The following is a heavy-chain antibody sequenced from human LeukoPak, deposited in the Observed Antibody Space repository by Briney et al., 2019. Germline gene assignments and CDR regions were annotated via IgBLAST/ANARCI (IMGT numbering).Heavy chain of an antibody. CDR3: ASSIVTATALYW. CDR2: IYTSGST. D-gene: IGHD2-15*01. Sequence: SETLSLTCIVSGGSISSGSYYWSWIRQPAGKGLEWIVRIYTSGSTNYNPSLKSRVTISVDTSKNQFSLKLSSVTAADTAVYYCASSIVTATALYWWGQGTLVTVSS. CDR1: GGSISSGSYY. V-gene: IGHV4-61*02. J-gene: IGHJ4*02.